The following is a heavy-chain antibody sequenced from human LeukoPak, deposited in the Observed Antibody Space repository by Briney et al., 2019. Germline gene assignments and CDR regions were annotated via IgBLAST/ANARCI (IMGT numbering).Heavy chain of an antibody. CDR3: ARHPFASPFDY. Sequence: SETLSLTCTVSGGSINSNYWSWIRQPPGKGLEWFAYIYETGNSDYNPSLKSRVTVSIDTSKSQVSLKLSSVTAADTAVYYCARHPFASPFDYWGQGTLVTVSS. CDR1: GGSINSNY. D-gene: IGHD2-21*01. V-gene: IGHV4-59*08. CDR2: IYETGNS. J-gene: IGHJ4*02.